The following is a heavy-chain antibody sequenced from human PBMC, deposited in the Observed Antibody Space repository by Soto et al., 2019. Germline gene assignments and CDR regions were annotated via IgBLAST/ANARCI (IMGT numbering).Heavy chain of an antibody. CDR3: ARGYCSGGSCFSYYGMDV. D-gene: IGHD2-15*01. CDR1: GGSISSYY. Sequence: SETLSLTCTVSGGSISSYYWSWIRQPPGKGLEWIGYIYYSGSTNYNPSLKSRVTISVDTSKNQFSLKLSSVTAADTAVYYCARGYCSGGSCFSYYGMDVWGQGTTVTVSS. J-gene: IGHJ6*02. V-gene: IGHV4-59*01. CDR2: IYYSGST.